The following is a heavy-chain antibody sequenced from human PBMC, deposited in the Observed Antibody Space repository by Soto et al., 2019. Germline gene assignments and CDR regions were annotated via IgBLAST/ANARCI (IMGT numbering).Heavy chain of an antibody. CDR1: GGSFSGYY. J-gene: IGHJ4*02. D-gene: IGHD1-20*01. CDR3: ARGRYNWNY. V-gene: IGHV4-34*01. Sequence: SETLSLTCAVYGGSFSGYYWSWIRQPPGKGLEWIGEINHSGSTNYNPSLKSRVTISVDTSKNQFSLKLSSVTAADTAVYYCARGRYNWNYWGQGTLVTVS. CDR2: INHSGST.